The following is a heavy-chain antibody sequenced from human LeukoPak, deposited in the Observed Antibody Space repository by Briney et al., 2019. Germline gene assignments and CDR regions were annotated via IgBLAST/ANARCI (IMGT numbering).Heavy chain of an antibody. J-gene: IGHJ4*02. CDR1: GGSISSYY. CDR2: IYYSGST. CDR3: ARGYQLLYY. D-gene: IGHD2-2*01. Sequence: SETLSLTCTVSGGSISSYYWSWIRQPPGTGLEWIGYIYYSGSTNYNPSLKSRVTISVDTSKNQFSLKLSSVAAADTAVYYCARGYQLLYYWGQGTLVTVPS. V-gene: IGHV4-59*01.